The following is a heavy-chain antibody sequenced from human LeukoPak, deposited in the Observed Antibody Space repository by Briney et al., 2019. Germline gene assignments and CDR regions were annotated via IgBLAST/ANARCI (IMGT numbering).Heavy chain of an antibody. D-gene: IGHD3-22*01. CDR3: AKSVYDSSGYHHYYFDY. CDR2: ISGSGGST. V-gene: IGHV3-23*01. J-gene: IGHJ4*02. CDR1: GFTFSSYA. Sequence: GGSLRLSCAASGFTFSSYAMSWVRQAPGKGLEWVSAISGSGGSTYYADSVKGRFTISRDNSKNTLYLQMNSLRAEDTAVYYCAKSVYDSSGYHHYYFDYWGQGTLVTVSS.